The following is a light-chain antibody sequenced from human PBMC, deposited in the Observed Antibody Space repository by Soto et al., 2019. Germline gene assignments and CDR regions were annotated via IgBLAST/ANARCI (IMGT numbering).Light chain of an antibody. Sequence: EIVMTQSPATLSVSPGERATLSCRASQSVSSNLAWYQQKPGQAPRLLIYGASTRATDIPARFSGSGSGTDFTLTISSLQSEDFAIYYCQQYNTWLTWTFAQGTKVDIK. CDR1: QSVSSN. V-gene: IGKV3-15*01. J-gene: IGKJ1*01. CDR2: GAS. CDR3: QQYNTWLTWT.